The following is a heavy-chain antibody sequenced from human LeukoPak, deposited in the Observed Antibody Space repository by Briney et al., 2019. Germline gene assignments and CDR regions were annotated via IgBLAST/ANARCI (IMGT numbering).Heavy chain of an antibody. CDR1: GGPISSYY. D-gene: IGHD6-25*01. CDR2: INTSGNS. V-gene: IGHV4-4*07. Sequence: KPLETPSLNCTVSGGPISSYYWSWIRQPAGKGQEWIGRINTSGNSNYNPSLRSRVTMSVDTSKNQFSLNQSSVTAADTAVYYCARVGGGPRWLDPCGQGTLVTVSS. CDR3: ARVGGGPRWLDP. J-gene: IGHJ5*02.